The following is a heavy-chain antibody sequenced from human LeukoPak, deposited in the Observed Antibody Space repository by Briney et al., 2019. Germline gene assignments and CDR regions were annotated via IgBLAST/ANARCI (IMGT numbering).Heavy chain of an antibody. Sequence: PGGSLRLSCVTSGFTFSNSGMHWVRQAPGKGLEWVALIWYDGTRTEYADSVKGRFTISRDDSKNTVYLQMNSLRAEDTAFYYCARGFLDFDSWGQGTLVIVSS. CDR2: IWYDGTRT. D-gene: IGHD3-3*01. CDR3: ARGFLDFDS. V-gene: IGHV3-33*01. CDR1: GFTFSNSG. J-gene: IGHJ4*02.